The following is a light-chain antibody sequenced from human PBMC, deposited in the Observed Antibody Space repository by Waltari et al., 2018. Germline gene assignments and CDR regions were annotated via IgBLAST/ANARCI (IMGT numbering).Light chain of an antibody. V-gene: IGKV1-5*03. Sequence: DIQMTQSPSTLSASVGDRVTITCRACQGITNWLALYQQKPGKAPKHLIYRASNLESGVPSRFSGSGSGTEFTLTISSLQPDDFATYYCQQYDNYWTFGQGTKVEIK. J-gene: IGKJ1*01. CDR2: RAS. CDR1: QGITNW. CDR3: QQYDNYWT.